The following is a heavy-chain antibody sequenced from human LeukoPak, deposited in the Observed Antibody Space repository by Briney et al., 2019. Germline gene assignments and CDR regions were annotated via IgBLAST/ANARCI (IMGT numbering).Heavy chain of an antibody. J-gene: IGHJ6*03. D-gene: IGHD3-16*01. CDR1: GFAFSNYW. CDR3: ANGAFRLYYIDV. Sequence: GGSLRLSCAASGFAFSNYWMHWVRQAPGKGLVWVSRINTDGSSTNYADSVKGRFTISRDNAKNTVYLQMNSLRAEDTAVYYCANGAFRLYYIDVWGKGTTVTVSS. CDR2: INTDGSST. V-gene: IGHV3-74*01.